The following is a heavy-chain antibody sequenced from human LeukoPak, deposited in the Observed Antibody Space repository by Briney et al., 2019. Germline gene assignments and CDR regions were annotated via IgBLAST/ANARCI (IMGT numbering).Heavy chain of an antibody. V-gene: IGHV3-21*01. Sequence: GGSLRLSCAASGFTFSSYSMNWVRQAPGKGLEWVSSISSSSSYIYYADSVKGRFTISRDNAKNSLYLQMNSLRAEDTAVYYCARDRRMSYYYYGMDVWGQGTTVTVSS. CDR2: ISSSSSYI. CDR1: GFTFSSYS. CDR3: ARDRRMSYYYYGMDV. J-gene: IGHJ6*02.